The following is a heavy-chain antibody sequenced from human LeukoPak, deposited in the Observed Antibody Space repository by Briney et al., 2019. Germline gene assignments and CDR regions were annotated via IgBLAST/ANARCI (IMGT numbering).Heavy chain of an antibody. D-gene: IGHD2-21*02. J-gene: IGHJ4*02. CDR2: IYYSGST. V-gene: IGHV4-39*01. Sequence: SETLSLTCTVSGGSISSSSYYWGWIRQSPGKGLEWIGSIYYSGSTYYNPSLKSRVTISVDTSKNQFSLKLSSVTAADTAVYYCARVVTAIPTGSYYFDYWGQGTLVTVSS. CDR1: GGSISSSSYY. CDR3: ARVVTAIPTGSYYFDY.